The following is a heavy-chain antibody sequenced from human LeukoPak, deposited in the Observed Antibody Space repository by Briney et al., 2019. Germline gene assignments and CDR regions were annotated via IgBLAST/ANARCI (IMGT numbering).Heavy chain of an antibody. CDR2: LNPNSGAT. Sequence: ASVKVSCKASGGTFTNYSINWVRQAPGQGLEWMGWLNPNSGATKYAQKFQGRVTMTRATSINTAYMELSRLTSDDPAVYYCARYRCKTTSGCEDTDAFDTWGQGTMVTVSS. J-gene: IGHJ3*02. CDR1: GGTFTNYS. V-gene: IGHV1-2*02. CDR3: ARYRCKTTSGCEDTDAFDT. D-gene: IGHD2/OR15-2a*01.